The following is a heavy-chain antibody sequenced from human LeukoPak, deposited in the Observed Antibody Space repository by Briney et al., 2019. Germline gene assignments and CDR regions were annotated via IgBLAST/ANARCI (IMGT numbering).Heavy chain of an antibody. CDR1: GFTFSSYW. Sequence: GGSLRLSCAASGFTFSSYWMSWVRQAPGKGLEWVSYISSSSTYIYYADSVKGRFTISKDNAKNSLYLQMNSLRAEDTAVYYCAPFYNWNDGDGFDYWGQGTLVTVSS. J-gene: IGHJ4*02. CDR3: APFYNWNDGDGFDY. CDR2: ISSSSTYI. V-gene: IGHV3-21*05. D-gene: IGHD1-1*01.